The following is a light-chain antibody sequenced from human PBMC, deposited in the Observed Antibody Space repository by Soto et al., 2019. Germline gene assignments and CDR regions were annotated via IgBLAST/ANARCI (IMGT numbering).Light chain of an antibody. CDR3: QQYGYSRT. J-gene: IGKJ1*01. Sequence: EVVLTQSPDTVSLSPGERATLSCRASQTVTSGYLAWYQQKPGQAPRLLIYGSSSRATDIPDRFSGSGSGTDFTLTISTLEPEDFAIYYCQQYGYSRTFGQGTKVDI. CDR2: GSS. V-gene: IGKV3-20*01. CDR1: QTVTSGY.